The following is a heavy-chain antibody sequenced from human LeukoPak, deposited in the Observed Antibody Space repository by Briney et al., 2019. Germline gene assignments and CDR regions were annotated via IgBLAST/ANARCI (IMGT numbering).Heavy chain of an antibody. Sequence: PGGSLRLSCAASGFTFRGYAMAWVRQAPGKGLEWVSTITDSGDVTYYTDSVKGRFTISRDNSKNTLYLQTHSLTAEDTALYFCAKGQTGAPSFYYFFYLDGWGKGSTVIVSS. D-gene: IGHD2-8*02. CDR1: GFTFRGYA. CDR3: AKGQTGAPSFYYFFYLDG. CDR2: ITDSGDVT. J-gene: IGHJ6*03. V-gene: IGHV3-23*01.